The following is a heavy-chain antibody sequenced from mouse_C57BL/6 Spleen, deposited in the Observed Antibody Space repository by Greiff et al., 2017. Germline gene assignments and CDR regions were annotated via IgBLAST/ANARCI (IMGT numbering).Heavy chain of an antibody. CDR1: GYTFTSYW. J-gene: IGHJ2*01. CDR2: IDPSDSYT. CDR3: ARGTYDGYLDY. D-gene: IGHD2-3*01. Sequence: QVQLQQPGAELVRPGTSVKLSCKASGYTFTSYWMHWVKQRPGQGLEWIGVIDPSDSYTNYNQKFKGKATLTVDTSSSTAYMPLSSLTSEDSAVYYCARGTYDGYLDYWGQGTTLTVSS. V-gene: IGHV1-59*01.